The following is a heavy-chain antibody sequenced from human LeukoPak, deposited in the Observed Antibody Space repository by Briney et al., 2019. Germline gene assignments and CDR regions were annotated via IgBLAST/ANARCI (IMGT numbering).Heavy chain of an antibody. Sequence: GGSLRLSCAASGFTFSSYGMHWVRQAPGKGLEWVAVIWYDGSNKYYADSVKGRFTISRADSKNTLYLQMNSLKTEDTAVYYCTTQQWLVPHSLDYWGQGTLVTVSS. CDR1: GFTFSSYG. CDR3: TTQQWLVPHSLDY. CDR2: IWYDGSNK. V-gene: IGHV3-33*01. J-gene: IGHJ4*02. D-gene: IGHD6-19*01.